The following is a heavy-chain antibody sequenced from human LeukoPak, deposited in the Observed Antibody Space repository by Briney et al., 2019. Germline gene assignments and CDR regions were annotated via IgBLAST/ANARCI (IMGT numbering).Heavy chain of an antibody. CDR2: IYYSGST. CDR3: ARHCSGGSCFSSFDY. V-gene: IGHV4-30-4*08. Sequence: SETLSLTCTVSGGSISNSDYYWSWIRQPPGKGLEWIGYIYYSGSTYYDPSLKSRVTMSVDTSKNQFSLKLSSVTAADTAVYYCARHCSGGSCFSSFDYWGQGTLVTVSS. CDR1: GGSISNSDYY. D-gene: IGHD2-15*01. J-gene: IGHJ4*02.